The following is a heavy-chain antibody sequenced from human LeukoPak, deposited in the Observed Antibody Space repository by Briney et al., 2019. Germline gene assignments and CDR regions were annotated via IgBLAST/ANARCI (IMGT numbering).Heavy chain of an antibody. J-gene: IGHJ5*02. CDR2: ISSSGSTI. D-gene: IGHD4-17*01. CDR1: GFTFSSYE. Sequence: PGGSLRLSCAASGFTFSSYEMNWVRQAPGKGLEWVSYISSSGSTIYYADSVKGRFTISRDNAKNSLYLQMNSLGAEDTAVYYCATAGLTTVTRNWFDPWGQGTLVTVSS. CDR3: ATAGLTTVTRNWFDP. V-gene: IGHV3-48*03.